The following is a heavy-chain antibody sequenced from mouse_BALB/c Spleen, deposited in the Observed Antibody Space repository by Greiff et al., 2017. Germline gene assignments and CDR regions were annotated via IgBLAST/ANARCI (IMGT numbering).Heavy chain of an antibody. Sequence: VQLKESGPGLVKPSQSLSLTCTVTGYSITSDYAWNWIRQFPGNKLEWMGYISYSGSTSYNPSLKSRISITRDTSKNQFFLQLNSVTTEDTATYYCARYDGMAYYFDYWGQGTTLTVSS. J-gene: IGHJ2*01. CDR1: GYSITSDYA. V-gene: IGHV3-2*02. D-gene: IGHD2-3*01. CDR2: ISYSGST. CDR3: ARYDGMAYYFDY.